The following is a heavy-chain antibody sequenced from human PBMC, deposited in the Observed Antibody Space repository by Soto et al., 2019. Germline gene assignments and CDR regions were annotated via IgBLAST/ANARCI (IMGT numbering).Heavy chain of an antibody. CDR1: GYTFTGYY. V-gene: IGHV1-2*02. CDR3: ARGQGYYYYYGMDV. Sequence: ASVKVSCKASGYTFTGYYMHWVRQAPGQGLEWMGWINPNSGGTNYAQKFQGGVTMTRDTSISTAYMELSRLRSDDTAVYYCARGQGYYYYYGMDVWGQGTTVTVSS. CDR2: INPNSGGT. J-gene: IGHJ6*02.